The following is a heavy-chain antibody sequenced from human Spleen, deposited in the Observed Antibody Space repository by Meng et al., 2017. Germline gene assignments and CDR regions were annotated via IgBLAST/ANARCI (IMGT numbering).Heavy chain of an antibody. CDR2: IGHSGFT. Sequence: QPQLQESGPGLGKPSETLSLTCSVSGDSISSSDSYWGWIRQSPGKGLEWIGSIGHSGFTYYTPSLESRVTVSVDTSRSQFSLEPTSVTAADTAVYYCVRSRAWVRTGFDPWGQGTLVTVSS. J-gene: IGHJ5*02. CDR3: VRSRAWVRTGFDP. CDR1: GDSISSSDSY. V-gene: IGHV4-39*01. D-gene: IGHD1/OR15-1a*01.